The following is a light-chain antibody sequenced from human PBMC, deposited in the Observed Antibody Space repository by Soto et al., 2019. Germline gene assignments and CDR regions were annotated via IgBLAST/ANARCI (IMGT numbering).Light chain of an antibody. Sequence: EIVMTQSAATLSVSPGERATLSCRASQSVSSDLAWYHQKPGQAPRLLISDASNRATGIPDRFSGSGSGTDFNLTISSLQPADFAVYHCQHYNNWPITFGQGTRLEIK. CDR2: DAS. V-gene: IGKV3D-15*01. CDR1: QSVSSD. CDR3: QHYNNWPIT. J-gene: IGKJ5*01.